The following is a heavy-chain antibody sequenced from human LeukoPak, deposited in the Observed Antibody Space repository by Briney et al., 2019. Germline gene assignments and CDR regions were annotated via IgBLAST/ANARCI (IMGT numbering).Heavy chain of an antibody. V-gene: IGHV4-39*07. Sequence: SETLSLTCTVSGGSISSSSYYWGWIRQPPGKGLEWIGSIYYSGSTYYNPSLKSRVTISVDTSKNQFSLKLSSVTAADTAVYYCARDYQDAFDIWGQGTMVTVSS. CDR3: ARDYQDAFDI. CDR1: GGSISSSSYY. CDR2: IYYSGST. J-gene: IGHJ3*02. D-gene: IGHD2-2*01.